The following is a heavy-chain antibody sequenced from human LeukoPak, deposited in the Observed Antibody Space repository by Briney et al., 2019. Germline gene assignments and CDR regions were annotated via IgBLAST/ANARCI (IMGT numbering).Heavy chain of an antibody. V-gene: IGHV3-48*02. D-gene: IGHD3-22*01. J-gene: IGHJ4*02. CDR3: AREMAHYFDSSGYSF. CDR1: GFTFSSSS. Sequence: GRSLRLSCAASGFTFSSSSMNWVRQAPGEGLEWVSYISSSSSTIHYSESGKGRFTISRDNAKNSLYLQMNSLRDEDTAVYYCAREMAHYFDSSGYSFWGQGTLVTVSS. CDR2: ISSSSSTI.